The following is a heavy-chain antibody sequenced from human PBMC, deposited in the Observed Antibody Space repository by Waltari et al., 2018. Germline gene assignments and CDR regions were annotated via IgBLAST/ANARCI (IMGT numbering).Heavy chain of an antibody. J-gene: IGHJ4*02. CDR3: ARGGVGVVVAATLGY. D-gene: IGHD2-15*01. V-gene: IGHV1-69*02. Sequence: QVQLVQSGAEVKKPGSSVTVSCQASVGTFSSYTIRWVRPAPGQVLAWRGSMIPIRGIANDAQKVQVRVTITADKSTSTAYMELSSLRSEETAGYYCARGGVGVVVAATLGYWGQGTLVTVSS. CDR1: VGTFSSYT. CDR2: MIPIRGIA.